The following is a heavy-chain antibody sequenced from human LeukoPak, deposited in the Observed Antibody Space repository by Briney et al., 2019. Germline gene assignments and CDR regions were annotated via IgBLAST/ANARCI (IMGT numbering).Heavy chain of an antibody. CDR3: ARAPLASGYADY. J-gene: IGHJ4*02. CDR1: GYTFTSYG. Sequence: ASEKVSCKASGYTFTSYGISWVRQAPGQGLEWMGWISAYNGNTNYAQNLQGRVTMTTDTSTSTAYMELRSLRSDDTAVYYRARAPLASGYADYWGQGTLVTVSS. D-gene: IGHD5-12*01. CDR2: ISAYNGNT. V-gene: IGHV1-18*04.